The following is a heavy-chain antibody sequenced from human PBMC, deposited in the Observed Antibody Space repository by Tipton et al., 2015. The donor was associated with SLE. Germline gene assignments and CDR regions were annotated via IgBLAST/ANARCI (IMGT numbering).Heavy chain of an antibody. J-gene: IGHJ4*02. V-gene: IGHV4-38-2*02. CDR2: IYYSGST. D-gene: IGHD3-10*01. Sequence: TLSLTCTVSGDSISSGYYWGWIRQPPGKGLEWIGSIYYSGSTYYNPALKSRVTISVDTSKNQFSLKLSSVTAADTAVYYCARTVRGVLDYWGQGTLVTVSS. CDR1: GDSISSGYY. CDR3: ARTVRGVLDY.